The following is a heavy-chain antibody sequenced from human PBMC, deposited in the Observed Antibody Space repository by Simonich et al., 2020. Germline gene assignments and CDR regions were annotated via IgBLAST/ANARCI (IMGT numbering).Heavy chain of an antibody. V-gene: IGHV1-2*06. CDR2: IKPNSGGT. Sequence: GAEVKKPGASVTVSCKASGYTFTGYYMHWVRQAPGQGLEWMGRIKPNSGGTNYAQKFQGRVTMTRDTSISTAYMELSRLRSDDTAVYYGARVPGIYYYYGMDVWGQGTTVTVSS. J-gene: IGHJ6*02. CDR1: GYTFTGYY. CDR3: ARVPGIYYYYGMDV. D-gene: IGHD3-10*01.